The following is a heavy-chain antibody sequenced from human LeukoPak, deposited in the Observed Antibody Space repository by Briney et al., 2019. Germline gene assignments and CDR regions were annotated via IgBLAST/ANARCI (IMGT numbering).Heavy chain of an antibody. Sequence: GGSLRLSCAASGFSFSTHWMSWVRLAPGKGPEWVTNIKYDGSEKYYVDSVKGRFTISRDNAKNSLYLHMNSLRAEDTAVYYCASGFLDDFWSGHFWGQGTLVTVSS. CDR3: ASGFLDDFWSGHF. CDR2: IKYDGSEK. CDR1: GFSFSTHW. V-gene: IGHV3-7*01. J-gene: IGHJ4*02. D-gene: IGHD3-3*01.